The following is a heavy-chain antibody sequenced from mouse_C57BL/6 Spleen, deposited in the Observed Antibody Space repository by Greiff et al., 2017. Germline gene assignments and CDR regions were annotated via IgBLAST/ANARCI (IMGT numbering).Heavy chain of an antibody. CDR2: IYPGSGST. Sequence: QVQLQQPGAELVKPGASVKMSCKASGYTFTSYWITWVKQRPGQGLEWIGDIYPGSGSTNYNEKFKSKATLTVDTSSSTAYMQLSSLTSEDAAVYYCARVHADYPMDYWGQGTSVTVSS. CDR3: ARVHADYPMDY. D-gene: IGHD2-4*01. CDR1: GYTFTSYW. V-gene: IGHV1-55*01. J-gene: IGHJ4*01.